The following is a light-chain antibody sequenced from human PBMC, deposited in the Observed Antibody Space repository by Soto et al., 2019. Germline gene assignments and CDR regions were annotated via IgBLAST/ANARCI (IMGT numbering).Light chain of an antibody. CDR1: QSVSSN. Sequence: EIVMTQSPATLSVSPGERATLSCRASQSVSSNLAWYQQKPGQTPKLLIYVASTRATGIPARFSGGGSGTEFTLTISSLQSEDFAVYYCQQYNVSPLTFGGGTKVEFK. CDR3: QQYNVSPLT. CDR2: VAS. J-gene: IGKJ4*01. V-gene: IGKV3-15*01.